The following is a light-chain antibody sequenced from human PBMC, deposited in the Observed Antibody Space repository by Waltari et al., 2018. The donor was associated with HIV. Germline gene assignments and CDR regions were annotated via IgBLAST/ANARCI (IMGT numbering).Light chain of an antibody. V-gene: IGKV3D-11*02. CDR2: YSS. CDR1: QSVTNY. Sequence: EIVLTQSPATLSLSPGERATLSCRSSQSVTNYLAWYQQKPGPAPRRLIFYSSHRATGIPARFSGSRPGTDFTLTISSLEPEDFAVYYCQHRNNWHAITFGQGTRLEIK. CDR3: QHRNNWHAIT. J-gene: IGKJ5*01.